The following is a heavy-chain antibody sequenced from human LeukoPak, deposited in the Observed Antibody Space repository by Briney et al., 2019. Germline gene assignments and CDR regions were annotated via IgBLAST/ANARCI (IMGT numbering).Heavy chain of an antibody. D-gene: IGHD4-17*01. V-gene: IGHV3-21*01. J-gene: IGHJ4*02. CDR3: ARNYGDYGRYFDY. CDR2: ITGSSTYI. Sequence: GGSLRLSCTASGFTFGDYAMSWFRQAPGKGLEWVSSITGSSTYIYYADSVKGRFTISRDNAKNSLYLQMNSLRVEDTAVYYCARNYGDYGRYFDYWGQGALVTVSS. CDR1: GFTFGDYA.